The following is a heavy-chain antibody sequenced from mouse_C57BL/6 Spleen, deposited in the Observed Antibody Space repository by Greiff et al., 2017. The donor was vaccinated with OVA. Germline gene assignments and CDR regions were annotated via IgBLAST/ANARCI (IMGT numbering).Heavy chain of an antibody. V-gene: IGHV1-50*01. J-gene: IGHJ4*01. CDR1: GYTFTSYW. Sequence: QVQLQQPGAELVKPGASVKLSCKASGYTFTSYWMQWVKQRPGQGLEWIGEIAPSDSYTNYNQKFKGKATLTVDTSSSTAYMQLSSLTSEDSAVYYCARFSTMITTTYYAMDYWGQGTSVTVSS. D-gene: IGHD2-4*01. CDR2: IAPSDSYT. CDR3: ARFSTMITTTYYAMDY.